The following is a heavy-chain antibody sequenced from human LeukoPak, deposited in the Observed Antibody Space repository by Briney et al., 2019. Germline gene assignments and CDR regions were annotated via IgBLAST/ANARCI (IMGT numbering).Heavy chain of an antibody. CDR3: VRASGIVGSTMYFDS. Sequence: AGGSLRLSCSASGFTFSRYAMHWVRQAPGKGLEYVSAITSNGGTTYYADSVKGRFTISRDNSKNTLYLQMSSLRPEDTAVYYCVRASGIVGSTMYFDSWGQGTLVTVSS. V-gene: IGHV3-64D*06. D-gene: IGHD1-26*01. CDR1: GFTFSRYA. J-gene: IGHJ4*02. CDR2: ITSNGGTT.